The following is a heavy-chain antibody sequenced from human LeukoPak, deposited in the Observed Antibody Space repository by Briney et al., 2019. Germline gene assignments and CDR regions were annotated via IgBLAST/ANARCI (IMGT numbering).Heavy chain of an antibody. Sequence: SVKVSCKASGGTLSSYAISWVRQAPGQGLEWMGGIIPIFGTANYAQKFQGRVTITADKSTSTAYMELSSLRSEDTAVYYCASYGSGSYQFDYWGQGTLVTVSS. CDR1: GGTLSSYA. CDR3: ASYGSGSYQFDY. J-gene: IGHJ4*02. CDR2: IIPIFGTA. D-gene: IGHD3-10*01. V-gene: IGHV1-69*06.